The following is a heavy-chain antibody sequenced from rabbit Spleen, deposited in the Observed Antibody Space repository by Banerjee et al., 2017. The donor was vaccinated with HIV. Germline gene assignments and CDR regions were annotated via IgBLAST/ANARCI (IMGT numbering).Heavy chain of an antibody. D-gene: IGHD6-1*01. CDR3: VREAGYGGYGDANL. V-gene: IGHV1S43*01. CDR2: IVPIFGVT. CDR1: GFSLSGNYY. J-gene: IGHJ4*01. Sequence: QEQLVESGGGLVQPEGSLTLTCKASGFSLSGNYYMCWVRQAPGKGLEWIGYIVPIFGVTSYATWVNGRFTISSHNAQNTLYLELNSLTVADTATYFCVREAGYGGYGDANLWGPGTLVTVS.